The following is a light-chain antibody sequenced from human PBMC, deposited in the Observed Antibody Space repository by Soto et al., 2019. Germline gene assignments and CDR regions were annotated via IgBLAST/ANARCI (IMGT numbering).Light chain of an antibody. V-gene: IGLV2-23*01. Sequence: QSALTQPASVSGSPGQSITISCTGTSSDVGSYNLVSWYQQHPGKAPKLMIYEGSKRPSGVSNRFSGSKSGNTASLTISGLQAEDEADYYCCSYAGSSPVVFGIGTKVTVL. CDR3: CSYAGSSPVV. CDR1: SSDVGSYNL. J-gene: IGLJ1*01. CDR2: EGS.